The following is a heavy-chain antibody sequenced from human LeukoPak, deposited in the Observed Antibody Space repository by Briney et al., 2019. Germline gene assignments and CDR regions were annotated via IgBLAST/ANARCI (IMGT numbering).Heavy chain of an antibody. CDR2: IYYSGST. J-gene: IGHJ5*02. Sequence: SETLSLTCTVSGGSISSYYWSWIRQPPGKGLDWIGYIYYSGSTNYNPSLKSRVTISVDTSKNQFSLKLSSVTAADTAVYYCARVTTVTTYFRFDPWGQGTLVTVSS. CDR1: GGSISSYY. CDR3: ARVTTVTTYFRFDP. V-gene: IGHV4-59*01. D-gene: IGHD4-11*01.